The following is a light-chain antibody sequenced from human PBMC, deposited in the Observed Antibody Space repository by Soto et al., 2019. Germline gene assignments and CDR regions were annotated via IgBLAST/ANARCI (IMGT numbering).Light chain of an antibody. CDR3: QSYDSSLSGLV. Sequence: QSVLTQPPSVSGAPGQRVTISCTGSSSNIGAGYDVRWYQQLPGTAPKLLIYGNSNRPSGVPDRFSGSKSGTSASLAITGLQADDEADDYCQSYDSSLSGLVFGTGTKVTVL. V-gene: IGLV1-40*01. J-gene: IGLJ1*01. CDR1: SSNIGAGYD. CDR2: GNS.